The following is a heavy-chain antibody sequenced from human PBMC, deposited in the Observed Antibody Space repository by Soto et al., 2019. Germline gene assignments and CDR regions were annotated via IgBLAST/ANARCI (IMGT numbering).Heavy chain of an antibody. V-gene: IGHV3-23*04. CDR3: AKVLDPDFWGTSHGWFDP. J-gene: IGHJ5*02. CDR2: ISGNGIST. D-gene: IGHD3-3*01. CDR1: GFTFINFA. Sequence: EVQLVESGGGLVHPEGSLRLSCAASGFTFINFAMTWVRQAPGKGLEWVSAISGNGISTYYADSVKGRFTISRDNSKDPVHLQMHSLRADDTAVYYCAKVLDPDFWGTSHGWFDPWGQGVLVTVSS.